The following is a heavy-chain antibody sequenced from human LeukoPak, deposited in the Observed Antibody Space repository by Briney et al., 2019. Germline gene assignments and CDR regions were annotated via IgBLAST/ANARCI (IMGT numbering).Heavy chain of an antibody. CDR3: AKLSGYDYYFDY. J-gene: IGHJ4*02. Sequence: GGSLRLSCAASGFTFSSYAMSWVRQAPGKGLEWVSAISGSGGSTYYADSVKGRFTISRANSKNTLYLQMNSLRAEDTAVYYCAKLSGYDYYFDYWGQGTLVTVSS. CDR1: GFTFSSYA. V-gene: IGHV3-23*01. CDR2: ISGSGGST. D-gene: IGHD5-12*01.